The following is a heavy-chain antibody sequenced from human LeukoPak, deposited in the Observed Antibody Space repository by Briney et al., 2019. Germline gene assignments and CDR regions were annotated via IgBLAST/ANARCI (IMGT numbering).Heavy chain of an antibody. J-gene: IGHJ3*02. V-gene: IGHV1-69*05. Sequence: ASVKVSCKASGGTFSSYAISWVRQAPGQGLEWMGGIIPIFGTANYAQKFQGRVTITTDESTSTAYMELSSLRSEDTAVYYCASAGGDPTEGAFDIWGQGTMVTVSS. D-gene: IGHD2-21*01. CDR2: IIPIFGTA. CDR1: GGTFSSYA. CDR3: ASAGGDPTEGAFDI.